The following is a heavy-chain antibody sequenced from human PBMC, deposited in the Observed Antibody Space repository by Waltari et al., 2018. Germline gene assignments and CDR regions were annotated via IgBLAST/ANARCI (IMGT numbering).Heavy chain of an antibody. J-gene: IGHJ4*02. CDR2: INHDGSGK. CDR3: ATSLDAAGND. D-gene: IGHD5-18*01. CDR1: GLTFSSYW. V-gene: IGHV3-7*01. Sequence: EVQLVESGGGLVQTGGSLRLSCAASGLTFSSYWMSWVRQAPGKGLEWVANINHDGSGKFFMGSVKGRFTITRDNAKNSVYLQRNSLTGEDTAVYYCATSLDAAGNDWGQGTLVTVSS.